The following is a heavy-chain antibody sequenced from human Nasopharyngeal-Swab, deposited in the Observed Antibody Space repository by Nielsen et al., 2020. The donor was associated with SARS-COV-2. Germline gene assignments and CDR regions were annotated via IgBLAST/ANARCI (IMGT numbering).Heavy chain of an antibody. D-gene: IGHD2-15*01. V-gene: IGHV4-34*01. J-gene: IGHJ6*03. CDR2: INHSGST. CDR3: ARASKYCSGGSCYSHYYYYYMEV. Sequence: SETLSLTCAVYGGSFSGYYWSWIRQPPGKELEWIGEINHSGSTNYNPSLKSRVTISVDTSKNQFSLKLSSVTAADTAVYYCARASKYCSGGSCYSHYYYYYMEVWGKGTTVTVSS. CDR1: GGSFSGYY.